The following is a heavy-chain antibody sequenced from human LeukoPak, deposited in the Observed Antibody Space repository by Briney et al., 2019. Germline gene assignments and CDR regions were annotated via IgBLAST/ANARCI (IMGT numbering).Heavy chain of an antibody. CDR1: GGSISSSSYY. CDR3: ARGPQYYFDY. J-gene: IGHJ4*02. CDR2: IYYSGST. V-gene: IGHV4-39*01. Sequence: PSETLSLTCTVSGGSISSSSYYWGWIRQPPGKGLEWIGSIYYSGSTYYNPSLKSRVTISVDTSKNRFSLKLSSVTAADTAVYYCARGPQYYFDYWGQGTLVTVSS.